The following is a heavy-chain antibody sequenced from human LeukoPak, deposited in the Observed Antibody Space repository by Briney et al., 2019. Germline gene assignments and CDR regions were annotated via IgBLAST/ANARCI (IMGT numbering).Heavy chain of an antibody. V-gene: IGHV3-23*01. CDR3: ARGARDILTGYYTSSDY. J-gene: IGHJ4*02. Sequence: GGSLRLSCAASGFIFSSRGMTWVRQAPGKGLEWVSAIDTSGGGTYYADSVKGRFTISRDNSRNTLYLQMNSLRAEDTAVYYCARGARDILTGYYTSSDYWGQGTLVTVSS. D-gene: IGHD3-9*01. CDR1: GFIFSSRG. CDR2: IDTSGGGT.